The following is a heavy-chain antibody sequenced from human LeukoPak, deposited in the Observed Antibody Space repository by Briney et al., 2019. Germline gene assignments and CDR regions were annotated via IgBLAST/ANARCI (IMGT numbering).Heavy chain of an antibody. J-gene: IGHJ4*02. CDR3: ARENYGQYYFDY. Sequence: PGRSLRLSCAASGFTFSSNAMHWVRQAPGKGLEWVAVISYDGSNKYYADSVKGRFTISRDNSKNTLYLQMNSLRAEDTAVYSCARENYGQYYFDYWGQGTLVTVSS. V-gene: IGHV3-30-3*01. CDR1: GFTFSSNA. D-gene: IGHD3-10*01. CDR2: ISYDGSNK.